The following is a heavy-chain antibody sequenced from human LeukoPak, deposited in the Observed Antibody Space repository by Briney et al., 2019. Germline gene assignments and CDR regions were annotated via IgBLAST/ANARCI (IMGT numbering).Heavy chain of an antibody. Sequence: SGASLRLSCAASGFTFSGYAMSWVRQAPGKGLEWGSAISGSGGSTYYADSVKGRFTISRDNSKNTLYLQMNSLRAEDTAVYYCAKVGIVGAAYFDYWGQGTLVTVSS. D-gene: IGHD1-26*01. J-gene: IGHJ4*02. CDR3: AKVGIVGAAYFDY. CDR2: ISGSGGST. CDR1: GFTFSGYA. V-gene: IGHV3-23*01.